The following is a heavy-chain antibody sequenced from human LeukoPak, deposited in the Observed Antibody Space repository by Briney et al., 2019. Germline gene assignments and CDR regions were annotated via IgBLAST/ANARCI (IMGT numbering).Heavy chain of an antibody. CDR2: ISYDGSNK. CDR3: AREAIVLMVYAAYYFDY. D-gene: IGHD2-8*01. V-gene: IGHV3-30-3*01. CDR1: GFTFSSYA. Sequence: GRSLRLSCAASGFTFSSYAMHWVRQAPGKGLEWVAVISYDGSNKYYADSVKGRFTISRDNSKNTLYLQMNSLRAEDTAVYYCAREAIVLMVYAAYYFDYWGQGTLVTVSS. J-gene: IGHJ4*02.